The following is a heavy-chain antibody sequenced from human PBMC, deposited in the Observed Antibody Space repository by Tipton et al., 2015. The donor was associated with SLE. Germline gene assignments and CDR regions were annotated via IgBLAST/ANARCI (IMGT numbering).Heavy chain of an antibody. CDR2: INHSGST. Sequence: LRLSCAVYYGSFSGYFWSWIRQPPGKGLEWIGEINHSGSTNYNPSLKSRVTISVDTSKNQFSLNLSSVTAADTAVYYCARGGYDSSGYYSDYWGQGTLVTVSS. CDR1: YGSFSGYF. CDR3: ARGGYDSSGYYSDY. D-gene: IGHD3-22*01. V-gene: IGHV4-34*01. J-gene: IGHJ4*02.